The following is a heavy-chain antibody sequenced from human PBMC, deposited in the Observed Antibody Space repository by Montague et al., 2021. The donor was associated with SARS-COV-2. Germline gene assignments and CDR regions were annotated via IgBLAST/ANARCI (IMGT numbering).Heavy chain of an antibody. D-gene: IGHD4-17*01. J-gene: IGHJ6*02. CDR1: GGSFSGYY. Sequence: SETLSLTRAVYGGSFSGYYWSRIRQPPGKGLEWIGEINHSGSTNXNPSLKSRVTISVDTSKNQFSLKLSSVTAADTAVYYCARGRTVTTFYYYYYYGMDVWGQGTTVTVSS. V-gene: IGHV4-34*01. CDR2: INHSGST. CDR3: ARGRTVTTFYYYYYYGMDV.